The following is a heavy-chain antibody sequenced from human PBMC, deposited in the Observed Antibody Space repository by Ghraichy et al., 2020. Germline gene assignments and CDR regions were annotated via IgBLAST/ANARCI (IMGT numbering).Heavy chain of an antibody. V-gene: IGHV3-13*01. Sequence: AGSLRLSCAASGFTFSTYNMHWVRQATGKGLEWVSSIGKGGETYYSGSVKGRFTISRENGKKLLYLQMNSLRAGDTAVYYCARDGGGLDVWGQGTTVIVSS. CDR1: GFTFSTYN. J-gene: IGHJ6*02. CDR3: ARDGGGLDV. CDR2: IGKGGET. D-gene: IGHD3-16*01.